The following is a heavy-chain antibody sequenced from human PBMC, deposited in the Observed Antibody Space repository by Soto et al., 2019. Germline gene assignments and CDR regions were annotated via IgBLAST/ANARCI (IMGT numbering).Heavy chain of an antibody. V-gene: IGHV4-59*01. CDR1: GGSISSYY. Sequence: KPSETLSLTCTVSGGSISSYYWSWIRQPPGKGLEWIGYIYYSGSTNYNPSLKSRVTISVDTSKNQFSLKLSSVTAADTAVYYCARESGGGSRDFDYWGQGTLVTVSS. D-gene: IGHD2-15*01. CDR3: ARESGGGSRDFDY. CDR2: IYYSGST. J-gene: IGHJ4*02.